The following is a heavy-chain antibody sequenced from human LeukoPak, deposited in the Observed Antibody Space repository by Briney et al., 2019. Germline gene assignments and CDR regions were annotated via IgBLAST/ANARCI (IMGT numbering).Heavy chain of an antibody. D-gene: IGHD5-18*01. CDR2: IYYSGSA. CDR1: GGSISSGDYY. J-gene: IGHJ6*03. V-gene: IGHV4-30-4*08. CDR3: ARGRAREGAMVELPRSYYYYYMDV. Sequence: SQTLSLTXTVSGGSISSGDYYWSWIRQPPGKGLEWIGYIYYSGSAYYNPSLKSRVTISVDTSKNQFSLKLSSVTAADTAVYYCARGRAREGAMVELPRSYYYYYMDVWGKGTTVTVSS.